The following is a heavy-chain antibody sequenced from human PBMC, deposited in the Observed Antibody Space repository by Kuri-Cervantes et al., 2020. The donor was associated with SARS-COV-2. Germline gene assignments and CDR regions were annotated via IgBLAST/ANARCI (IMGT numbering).Heavy chain of an antibody. V-gene: IGHV3-30*18. CDR3: AKDRVGVQDF. Sequence: GESLKISFAASGFNFSRTDMHWVRQAPGKGLEWVAVISHDGKNKKCIASGKGRFTVSRDNSQNTLYLHMKSLRSEDTAMYYCAKDRVGVQDFWGQGTLVTVSS. CDR1: GFNFSRTD. CDR2: ISHDGKNK. D-gene: IGHD2-21*01. J-gene: IGHJ4*02.